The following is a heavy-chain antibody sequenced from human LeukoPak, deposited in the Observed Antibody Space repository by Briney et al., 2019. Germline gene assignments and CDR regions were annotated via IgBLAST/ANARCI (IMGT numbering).Heavy chain of an antibody. Sequence: SETLSLTCTVSGVSIRSGTFYWAWIRQPPGKGLEWIATMHYSGSTYYNQTLKSRLTISVDTSKNQFSLQLSSVTAADTAVYYCWLQRMVAAYFDSWGQGTLVTVSS. CDR3: WLQRMVAAYFDS. J-gene: IGHJ4*02. D-gene: IGHD2-15*01. CDR1: GVSIRSGTFY. CDR2: MHYSGST. V-gene: IGHV4-39*07.